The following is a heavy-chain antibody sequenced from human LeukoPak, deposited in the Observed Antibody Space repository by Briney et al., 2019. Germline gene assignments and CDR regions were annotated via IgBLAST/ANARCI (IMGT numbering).Heavy chain of an antibody. J-gene: IGHJ4*02. Sequence: ASVKVSCKASGYTFTNYDFNWVRQATGQGLGWMGWMNPNSGATGYAQKFQGRVTMTRDTSINTAYMELSSLRSEDTAVYYCARWLVRGSRSSYFDYWGQGTLVTVSS. CDR3: ARWLVRGSRSSYFDY. D-gene: IGHD6-6*01. CDR2: MNPNSGAT. V-gene: IGHV1-8*01. CDR1: GYTFTNYD.